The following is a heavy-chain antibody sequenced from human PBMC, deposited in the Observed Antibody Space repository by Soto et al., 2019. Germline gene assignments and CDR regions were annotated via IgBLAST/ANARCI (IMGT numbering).Heavy chain of an antibody. Sequence: GGSLRLSCAASGFTFSDYWMHWVRQAPGKGLVWVSRIKSDESVTNYADSVKGRFTISRDNAKNTLYLQMNSLRAEDTAVYYCVRLYPSCCYDKWGQRTLVTVSS. CDR1: GFTFSDYW. CDR2: IKSDESVT. V-gene: IGHV3-74*01. CDR3: VRLYPSCCYDK. D-gene: IGHD2-15*01. J-gene: IGHJ4*01.